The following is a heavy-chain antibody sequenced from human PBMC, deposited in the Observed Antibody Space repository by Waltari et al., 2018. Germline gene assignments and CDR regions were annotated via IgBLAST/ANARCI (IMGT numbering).Heavy chain of an antibody. CDR3: ARIGVVAALSYGMDV. J-gene: IGHJ6*02. D-gene: IGHD2-15*01. CDR1: GGSFSGYY. CDR2: INHSGST. Sequence: QVQLQQWGAGLLKPSETLSLTCAVSGGSFSGYYWSWLRQPPGKGLEWIGEINHSGSTNYNPSLKSRVTISVDTSKNQFSLKLSSVTAADTAVYYCARIGVVAALSYGMDVWGQGTTVTVSS. V-gene: IGHV4-34*01.